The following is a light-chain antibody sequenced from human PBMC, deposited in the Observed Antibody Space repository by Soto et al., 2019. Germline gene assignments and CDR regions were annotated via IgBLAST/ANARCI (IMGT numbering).Light chain of an antibody. Sequence: QSVLTQPPSASGTPGQRVTISCSGSSSNIGSNTLNSYQQLPGTTPKHLIYNNNNRPSRVPDRFSASKSGTSASLAISGLQSDDEADYYCAAWDESLNGYVFGTGTKLTVL. V-gene: IGLV1-44*01. J-gene: IGLJ1*01. CDR2: NNN. CDR1: SSNIGSNT. CDR3: AAWDESLNGYV.